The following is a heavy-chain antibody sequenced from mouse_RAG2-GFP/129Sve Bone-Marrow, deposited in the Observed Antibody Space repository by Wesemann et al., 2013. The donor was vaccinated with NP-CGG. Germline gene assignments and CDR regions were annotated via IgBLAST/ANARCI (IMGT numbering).Heavy chain of an antibody. CDR2: IRSKSNNYAT. V-gene: IGHV10-1*02. CDR3: VRQTEFAY. Sequence: EVQLVESGGGLVQPKGSLKLSCAASGFTFNTYAMNWVRQAPGKGLEWVARIRSKSNNYATYYADSVKDRFTISRDDSQSMLYLQMNNLKTEDTAMYYCVRQTEFAYWGQGTLVTVSA. CDR1: GFTFNTYA. D-gene: IGHD4-1*01. J-gene: IGHJ3*01.